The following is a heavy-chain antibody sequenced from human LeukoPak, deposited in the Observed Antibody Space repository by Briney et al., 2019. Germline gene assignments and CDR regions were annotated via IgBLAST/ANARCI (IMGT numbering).Heavy chain of an antibody. Sequence: PGGSLRLSCAASGFTFSSYSMNWVRQAPGKGLEWVAVISYDGSNKYYADSVKGRFTISRDNSKNTLYLQMNSLRAEDTAVYYCAKDLDIYGDYDLPDYWGQGTLVTVSS. D-gene: IGHD4-17*01. J-gene: IGHJ4*02. CDR1: GFTFSSYS. CDR2: ISYDGSNK. V-gene: IGHV3-30*18. CDR3: AKDLDIYGDYDLPDY.